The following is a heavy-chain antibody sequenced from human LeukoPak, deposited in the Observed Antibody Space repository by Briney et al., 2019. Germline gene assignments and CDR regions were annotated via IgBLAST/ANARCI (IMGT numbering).Heavy chain of an antibody. D-gene: IGHD2-15*01. Sequence: GGSLRLSCAASGFSFSRYWMSWVRKAPGKGLEWVANIKQDGSEKYYVDSVKGRFTISRDNAKKSLYLQMNSLRAEDTAVYYCARSICSGGSCYRTKYNWFDPWGQGTLVTVSS. CDR2: IKQDGSEK. CDR3: ARSICSGGSCYRTKYNWFDP. V-gene: IGHV3-7*01. CDR1: GFSFSRYW. J-gene: IGHJ5*02.